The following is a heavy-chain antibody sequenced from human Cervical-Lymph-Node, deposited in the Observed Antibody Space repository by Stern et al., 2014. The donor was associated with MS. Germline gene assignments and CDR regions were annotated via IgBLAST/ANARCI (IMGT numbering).Heavy chain of an antibody. CDR1: GFTFNVYG. CDR3: ARRGWQGFDY. J-gene: IGHJ4*02. D-gene: IGHD6-19*01. V-gene: IGHV3-30*03. Sequence: QVQLVESGGGVVQPGRSLRLSCAASGFTFNVYGMHWGRQAPGQGLEWVTFTSYDGNDKSYVDSVKGRFSISRDNSKNTLFLQMNSLRPEDTAVYFCARRGWQGFDYWGQGILVTVSS. CDR2: TSYDGNDK.